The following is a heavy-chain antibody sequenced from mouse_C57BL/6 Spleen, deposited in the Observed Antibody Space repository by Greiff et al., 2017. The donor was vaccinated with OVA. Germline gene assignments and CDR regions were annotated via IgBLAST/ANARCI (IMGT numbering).Heavy chain of an antibody. J-gene: IGHJ2*01. CDR3: ARVDYGNSHFDY. CDR2: INPSNGGT. Sequence: VKLQQPGTELVKPGASVKLSCKASGYTFTSYWMHWVKQRPGQGLEWIGNINPSNGGTNYNEKFKSKATLTVDKSSSTAYMQLSSLTSEDSAVYYCARVDYGNSHFDYWGQGTTLTVSS. D-gene: IGHD2-1*01. CDR1: GYTFTSYW. V-gene: IGHV1-53*01.